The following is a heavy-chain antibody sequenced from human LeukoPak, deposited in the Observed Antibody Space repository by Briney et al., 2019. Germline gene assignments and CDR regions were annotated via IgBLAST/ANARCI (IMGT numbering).Heavy chain of an antibody. CDR2: IYYSGST. Sequence: SQTLSLTCTVSGGSITSGGYYWSWIRQHPGKGLEWIGYIYYSGSTYYNPSLKSRVTISVDTSKNQFSLKLSSVTAADTAVYYCARGLDGYGYYYYGMDVWGQGTTVTVSS. J-gene: IGHJ6*02. CDR3: ARGLDGYGYYYYGMDV. CDR1: GGSITSGGYY. D-gene: IGHD5-18*01. V-gene: IGHV4-31*03.